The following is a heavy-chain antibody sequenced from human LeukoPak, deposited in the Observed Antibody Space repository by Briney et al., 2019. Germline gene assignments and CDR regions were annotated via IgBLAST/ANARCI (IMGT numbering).Heavy chain of an antibody. CDR3: ARRSTSSGWYYYYGMDV. J-gene: IGHJ6*02. CDR1: GYTFTSYD. V-gene: IGHV1-8*01. D-gene: IGHD6-19*01. Sequence: ASVKVSCKASGYTFTSYDINWVRQATGQGLEWMGWMNPNSGNTGYAQKFQGRVTMTRNTSISTAYMELSSLRSEDTAVYYCARRSTSSGWYYYYGMDVWGQGTTVTVSS. CDR2: MNPNSGNT.